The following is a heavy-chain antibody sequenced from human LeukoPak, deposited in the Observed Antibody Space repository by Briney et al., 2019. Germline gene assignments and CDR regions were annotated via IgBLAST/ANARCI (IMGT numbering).Heavy chain of an antibody. CDR3: AKAQAYDYYYMDV. J-gene: IGHJ6*03. CDR2: ISYDGSNK. CDR1: GFTFSSYA. V-gene: IGHV3-30*04. Sequence: GGSLRLSCAASGFTFSSYAMHWVRQAPGKGLEWVAVISYDGSNKYYADSVKGRFTISRDNSKNTLYLQMNSLRAEDTALYYCAKAQAYDYYYMDVWGKGTTVTVSS.